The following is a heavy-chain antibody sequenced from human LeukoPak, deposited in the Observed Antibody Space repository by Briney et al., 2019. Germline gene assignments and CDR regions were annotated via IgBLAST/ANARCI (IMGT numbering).Heavy chain of an antibody. CDR3: ARLGVVVPAAWLDP. CDR2: ISAHNGNT. J-gene: IGHJ5*02. Sequence: GASVKGSCKTSGYSFVIVGISWVRQAPGQGLEWMGWISAHNGNTKYAQNLQGRATMTTDTSTSTAYMDLRTLRFDDTAVSYCARLGVVVPAAWLDPWGQGTLVTVSS. CDR1: GYSFVIVG. D-gene: IGHD2-2*01. V-gene: IGHV1-18*01.